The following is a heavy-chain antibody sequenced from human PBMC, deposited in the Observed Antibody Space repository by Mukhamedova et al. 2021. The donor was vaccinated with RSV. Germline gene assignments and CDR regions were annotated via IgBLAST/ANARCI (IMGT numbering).Heavy chain of an antibody. CDR3: ARGRGDWGYYYYGMDV. Sequence: GYAQKFQGRVTMTRNTSISTAYMELSSLRSEDTAVYYCARGRGDWGYYYYGMDVWGQGTTVTVSS. V-gene: IGHV1-8*01. D-gene: IGHD2-21*02. J-gene: IGHJ6*02.